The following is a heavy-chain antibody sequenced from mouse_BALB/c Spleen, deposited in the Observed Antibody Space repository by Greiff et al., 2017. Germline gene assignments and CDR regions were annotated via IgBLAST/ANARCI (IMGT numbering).Heavy chain of an antibody. J-gene: IGHJ2*01. CDR1: GYSFTSYW. CDR3: TYYYGSRVFDY. CDR2: IYPGNSDT. D-gene: IGHD1-1*01. Sequence: EVQLQQSGTVLARPGASVKMSCKASGYSFTSYWMHWVKQRPGQGLEWIGAIYPGNSDTSYNQKFKGKAKLTAVTSASTPYMELSSLTNEDSAVYYCTYYYGSRVFDYWGQGTTLTVSS. V-gene: IGHV1-5*01.